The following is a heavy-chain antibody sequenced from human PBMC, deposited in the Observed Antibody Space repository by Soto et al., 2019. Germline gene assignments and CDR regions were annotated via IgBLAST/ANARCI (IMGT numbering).Heavy chain of an antibody. CDR3: ARGSSRVAYCGGDCYSDAFDI. V-gene: IGHV1-18*01. Sequence: ASVKVSCKASGYTFTSYGISWVRQAPGQGLERMGWISAYNGNTNYAQKLQGRVTMTTDTSTSTAYMELRSLRSDDTAVYYCARGSSRVAYCGGDCYSDAFDIWGQGTRVTVS. D-gene: IGHD2-21*02. J-gene: IGHJ3*02. CDR2: ISAYNGNT. CDR1: GYTFTSYG.